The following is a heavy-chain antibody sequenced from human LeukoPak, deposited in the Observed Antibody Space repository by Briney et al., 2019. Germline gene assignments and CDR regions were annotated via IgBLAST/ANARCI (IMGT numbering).Heavy chain of an antibody. CDR2: INPNSGGT. CDR3: ARVGYCSSTSCYEGFDY. CDR1: GYTFTSHD. Sequence: GASVKVSCKASGYTFTSHDINWVRQATGQGLEWMGWINPNSGGTNYAQKFQGRVTMTRDTSISTAYMELSRLRSDDTAVYYCARVGYCSSTSCYEGFDYWGQGTLVTVSS. J-gene: IGHJ4*02. V-gene: IGHV1-2*02. D-gene: IGHD2-2*03.